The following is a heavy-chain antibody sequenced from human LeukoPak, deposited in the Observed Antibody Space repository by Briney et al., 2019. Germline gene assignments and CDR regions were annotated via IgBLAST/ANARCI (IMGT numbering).Heavy chain of an antibody. CDR2: IYYSGST. Sequence: PSETLSLTCTVSGGSISSYYWSWIRQPPGKGLEWIGYIYYSGSTTYNPSLKSRVTISVDTSKNQFSLKLSSVTAADTAVYYCATGGVDGYNFWSYYYYYYYMDVWGKGTTVTVSS. V-gene: IGHV4-59*13. D-gene: IGHD5-24*01. J-gene: IGHJ6*03. CDR3: ATGGVDGYNFWSYYYYYYYMDV. CDR1: GGSISSYY.